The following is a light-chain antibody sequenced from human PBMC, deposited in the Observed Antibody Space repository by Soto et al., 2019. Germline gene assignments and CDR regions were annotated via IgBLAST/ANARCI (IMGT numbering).Light chain of an antibody. J-gene: IGKJ5*01. V-gene: IGKV3-15*01. CDR2: GAS. CDR3: QRHNVSPQIT. CDR1: QSVSSN. Sequence: EIVMTQSPATLSVSPGERATLSYRASQSVSSNLAWYQQKPGQAPRLLIYGASTRATGIPARFSGIRSGTGLILTFCRLKSADFDVYYCQRHNVSPQITLGQGKQREIK.